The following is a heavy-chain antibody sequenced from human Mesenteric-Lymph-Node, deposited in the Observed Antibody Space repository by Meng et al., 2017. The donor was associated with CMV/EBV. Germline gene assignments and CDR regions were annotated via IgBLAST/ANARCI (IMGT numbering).Heavy chain of an antibody. Sequence: GGSLRLSCAASGFTFSSYSMNWVRQAPGKGLEWVSYISSSSTIYYADSVKGRFTISRDNAKNSLYLQMNSLRAEDTAVYYCARESYDILTGYYPDYWGQGTLVTVSS. CDR1: GFTFSSYS. CDR2: ISSSSTI. J-gene: IGHJ4*02. V-gene: IGHV3-48*04. CDR3: ARESYDILTGYYPDY. D-gene: IGHD3-9*01.